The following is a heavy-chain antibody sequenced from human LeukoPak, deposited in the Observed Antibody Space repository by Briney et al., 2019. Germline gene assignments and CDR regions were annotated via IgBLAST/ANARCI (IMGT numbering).Heavy chain of an antibody. D-gene: IGHD5-24*01. CDR3: ARHGGNNYGIDY. J-gene: IGHJ4*02. CDR2: IYPGDSDT. CDR1: GYSFTSYW. V-gene: IGHV5-51*01. Sequence: GESLKISCKGSGYSFTSYWIDWMRQMPGQGLEWMGTIYPGDSDTRYSPSFQGQVTISADKSITTAYLQWNRLKASDNAMYYCARHGGNNYGIDYWGQGTLVTVSS.